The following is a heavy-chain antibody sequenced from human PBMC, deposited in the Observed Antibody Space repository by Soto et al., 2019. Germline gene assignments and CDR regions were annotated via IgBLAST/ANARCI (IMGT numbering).Heavy chain of an antibody. D-gene: IGHD3-22*01. CDR3: TTGPPRLTMRVVVTYFDH. V-gene: IGHV3-15*07. J-gene: IGHJ4*02. CDR2: IKSKTDGGPT. Sequence: EVQLVESGGGLVKPGGSLRLSCAASGFTFSNAWMNWVRQAAGKGLEWVGRIKSKTDGGPTDYAAPVKGRLTNSRDDSKNTLYVQMNRLNTGDTSVYYCTTGPPRLTMRVVVTYFDHWGQGALVTVSS. CDR1: GFTFSNAW.